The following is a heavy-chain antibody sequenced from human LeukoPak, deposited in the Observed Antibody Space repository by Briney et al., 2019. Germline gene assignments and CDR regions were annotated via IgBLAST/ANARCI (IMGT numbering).Heavy chain of an antibody. Sequence: ASVKVSCKASGYTFTSNDISWVRQAPGQGLEWMGWISAYNGNTNYAQKLQGRVTMTTDTSTSTAYMVLWSLRSAATAVYYCARERGIRLGGDYRGPGTPVTVSS. D-gene: IGHD2-15*01. CDR3: ARERGIRLGGDY. J-gene: IGHJ4*02. V-gene: IGHV1-18*01. CDR2: ISAYNGNT. CDR1: GYTFTSND.